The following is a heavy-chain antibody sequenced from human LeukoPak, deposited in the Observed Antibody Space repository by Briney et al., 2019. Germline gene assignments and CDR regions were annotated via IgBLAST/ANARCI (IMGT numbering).Heavy chain of an antibody. J-gene: IGHJ4*02. CDR2: IKQDGSEK. D-gene: IGHD3-10*01. CDR3: ARDLPYYGSRSPGY. CDR1: GFTFSSYW. V-gene: IGHV3-7*01. Sequence: GGSLRLSCAASGFTFSSYWMSWVRQAPGKGLEWVDNIKQDGSEKYYVDSVKGRFTISRDNAKNSLYLQMNSLRAEDTAVYYCARDLPYYGSRSPGYWGQGTLVTVSS.